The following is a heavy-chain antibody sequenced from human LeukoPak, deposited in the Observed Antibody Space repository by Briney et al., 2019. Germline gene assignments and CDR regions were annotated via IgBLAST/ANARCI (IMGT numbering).Heavy chain of an antibody. V-gene: IGHV4-61*02. CDR1: GGSISSGSYY. D-gene: IGHD2-15*01. J-gene: IGHJ5*02. CDR3: AGEGSRYCSGGSCYFS. Sequence: PSQTLSLTCTVSGGSISSGSYYWSWIRQPAGKGLEWIGRIYTSGSTNYNPSLKSRVTISVDTSKNQFSLKLSSMTAADTAVYYCAGEGSRYCSGGSCYFSWGQGTLVTVSS. CDR2: IYTSGST.